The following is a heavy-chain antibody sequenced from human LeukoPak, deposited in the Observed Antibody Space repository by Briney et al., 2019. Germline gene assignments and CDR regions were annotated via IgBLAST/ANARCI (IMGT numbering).Heavy chain of an antibody. Sequence: GGSLRLSCAASGFTFSSYAMGWVRQAPGKGLEWVANIKQDGSEKNYVDSVKGRFTISRDNAKNSLYLQMNNLRVEDTAMYYCAGGTGFIIKDWGQGTLVTVSS. CDR1: GFTFSSYA. V-gene: IGHV3-7*03. CDR3: AGGTGFIIKD. CDR2: IKQDGSEK. J-gene: IGHJ4*02. D-gene: IGHD3-9*01.